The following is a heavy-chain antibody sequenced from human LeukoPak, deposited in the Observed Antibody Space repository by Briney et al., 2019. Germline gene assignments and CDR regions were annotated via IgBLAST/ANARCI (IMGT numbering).Heavy chain of an antibody. D-gene: IGHD2-15*01. CDR3: AKRGYCRGGTCFSHDAFDI. J-gene: IGHJ3*02. Sequence: GGSLRLSCAASGFTFSSYGMHWVRQAPGKGLEWVAVISYDGSNKYYADSVKGRFTISRDNSKNTLYLQMNSLRAEDTAVYYCAKRGYCRGGTCFSHDAFDIWGQGTMVTVSS. CDR2: ISYDGSNK. V-gene: IGHV3-30*18. CDR1: GFTFSSYG.